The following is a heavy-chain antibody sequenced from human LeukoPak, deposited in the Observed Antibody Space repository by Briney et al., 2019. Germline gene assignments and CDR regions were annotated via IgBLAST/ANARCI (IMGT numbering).Heavy chain of an antibody. CDR1: GFILTNAW. J-gene: IGHJ4*02. CDR3: TTYRSGSCDN. V-gene: IGHV3-15*01. D-gene: IGHD6-13*01. Sequence: PGGSLRLSCAASGFILTNAWMTWVRQAPGKGLEWVGRIKSKADGGTTDYAAPVKGRFTISRDDSKNTLDLQMNSLKTEDTAVYYCTTYRSGSCDNWGQGTLVTVSS. CDR2: IKSKADGGTT.